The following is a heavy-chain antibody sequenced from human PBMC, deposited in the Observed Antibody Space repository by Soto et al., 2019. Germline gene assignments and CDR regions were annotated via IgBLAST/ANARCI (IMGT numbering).Heavy chain of an antibody. CDR1: GFTFSSYW. V-gene: IGHV3-7*01. D-gene: IGHD3-3*01. CDR2: IKQDGSEK. J-gene: IGHJ4*02. CDR3: ARKELSFLGWAPFDY. Sequence: GGSLRLSCAASGFTFSSYWMSWVRQAPGKGLEWVANIKQDGSEKYYVDSVKGRFTISRDNAKNSLYLQMNSLRAEDTAVYYCARKELSFLGWAPFDYWGQGTLVTVSS.